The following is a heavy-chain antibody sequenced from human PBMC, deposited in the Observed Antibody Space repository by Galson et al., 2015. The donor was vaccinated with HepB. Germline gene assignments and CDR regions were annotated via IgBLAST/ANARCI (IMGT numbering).Heavy chain of an antibody. Sequence: SVKVSCKASGYTLTSYGISWVRQAPGQGLEWMGWISAYNGNTNYAQKLQGRVTMTTDTSTSTAYMELRSLRSDDTAVYYCARDQKLGITVSLGYWGQGTLVTVSS. D-gene: IGHD7-27*01. CDR1: GYTLTSYG. J-gene: IGHJ4*02. V-gene: IGHV1-18*04. CDR2: ISAYNGNT. CDR3: ARDQKLGITVSLGY.